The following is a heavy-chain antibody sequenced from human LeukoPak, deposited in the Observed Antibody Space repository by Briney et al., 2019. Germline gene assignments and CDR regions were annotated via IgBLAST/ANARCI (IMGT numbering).Heavy chain of an antibody. V-gene: IGHV4-4*07. D-gene: IGHD2-15*01. Sequence: SETLSLTCTVSGGSISSYYWSWIRQPAGKGLEWFGRIYTSGSTNYNPSLKSRVTMSVDTSKNQFSLMLSSVTAAITAGDIRPKLAVVGAVNSRGQGNLVSASS. CDR3: PKLAVVGAVNS. CDR2: IYTSGST. CDR1: GGSISSYY. J-gene: IGHJ5*01.